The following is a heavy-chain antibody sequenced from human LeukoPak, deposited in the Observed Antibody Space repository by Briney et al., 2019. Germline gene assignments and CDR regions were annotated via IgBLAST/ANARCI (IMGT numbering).Heavy chain of an antibody. V-gene: IGHV4-39*01. CDR1: GDSISSSSYY. CDR3: AILGLEGSGSYYFLGY. J-gene: IGHJ4*02. Sequence: PSETLSHTCTVSGDSISSSSYYCGWIRQPPGKGLEWIGSIYYSGSTYYNPSLKSRVTISVDTSKNQFSLKLSSVTAADTAVYYCAILGLEGSGSYYFLGYWGQGTLVTVSS. CDR2: IYYSGST. D-gene: IGHD3-10*01.